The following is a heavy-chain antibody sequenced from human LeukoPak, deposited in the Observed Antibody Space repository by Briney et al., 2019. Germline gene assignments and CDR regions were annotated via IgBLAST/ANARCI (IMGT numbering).Heavy chain of an antibody. J-gene: IGHJ5*02. CDR2: IYYSGST. Sequence: PSETLSLTCTVSGGSISSSSYYWSWIRQPPGKGLEWIGYIYYSGSTNYNPSLKSRVTISVDTSKNQFSLKLSSVTAADTAVYYCARDSWFDPWGQGTLVTVSS. V-gene: IGHV4-61*01. CDR1: GGSISSSSYY. CDR3: ARDSWFDP.